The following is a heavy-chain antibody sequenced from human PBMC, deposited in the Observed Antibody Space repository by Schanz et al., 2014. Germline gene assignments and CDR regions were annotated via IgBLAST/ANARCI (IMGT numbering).Heavy chain of an antibody. Sequence: QVQLVQSGAEVKKPGSSMKVSCKASGGTFSTYPINWLRQAPGQGLEWMGWISAYNGNTNYAQKLQGRVTMTTDTSTSTVYLELSSLRSDDTAVYYCASSGAGYSSSWDFDDWGQGTLXTVSS. CDR3: ASSGAGYSSSWDFDD. CDR2: ISAYNGNT. CDR1: GGTFSTYP. D-gene: IGHD6-13*01. J-gene: IGHJ4*02. V-gene: IGHV1-18*04.